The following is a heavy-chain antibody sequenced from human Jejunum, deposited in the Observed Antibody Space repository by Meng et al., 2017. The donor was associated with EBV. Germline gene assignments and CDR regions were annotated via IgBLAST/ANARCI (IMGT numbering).Heavy chain of an antibody. CDR2: IYWDDDK. J-gene: IGHJ4*02. V-gene: IGHV2-5*02. Sequence: QITLKESGPTLVKPTQTLTLTCTFSGFSFSTSGVGVGWIRQPPGKALEWLALIYWDDDKRYSPSLKSRITITKDTSKTQVVLTMTNIDPVDTATYYCAHRPSTPLSATFDYWGPGTMVTVS. CDR3: AHRPSTPLSATFDY. CDR1: GFSFSTSGVG. D-gene: IGHD2-15*01.